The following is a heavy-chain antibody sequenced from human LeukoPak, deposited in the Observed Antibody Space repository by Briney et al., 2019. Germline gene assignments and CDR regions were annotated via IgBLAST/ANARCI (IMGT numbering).Heavy chain of an antibody. CDR3: ARVQGRYFGSGSYLGVDH. V-gene: IGHV3-33*01. Sequence: GTSLRLSCAASGFPFSSYGMHWVRQAPGKGLEWVAVIWYDGSNKYYADSVKDRFTISRDNSENTLYLQMNSLRAEDTAVYYCARVQGRYFGSGSYLGVDHWGQGTLVTVSS. CDR1: GFPFSSYG. D-gene: IGHD3-10*01. J-gene: IGHJ4*02. CDR2: IWYDGSNK.